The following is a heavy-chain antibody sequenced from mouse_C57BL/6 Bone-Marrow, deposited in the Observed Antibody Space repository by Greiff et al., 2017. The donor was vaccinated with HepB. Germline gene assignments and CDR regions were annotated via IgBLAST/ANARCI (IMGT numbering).Heavy chain of an antibody. CDR1: GFSLTSYA. CDR2: IWTGGGK. CDR3: ARNVYYYFDY. V-gene: IGHV2-9-1*01. D-gene: IGHD2-1*01. J-gene: IGHJ2*01. Sequence: VQVVESGPGLVAPSQSLSITCTVSGFSLTSYAISWVRQPPGKGLEWLGVIWTGGGKNYNSALKSRLSISKDNSKSQVFLKMNSLQTDDTARYYCARNVYYYFDYWGQGTTLTVSS.